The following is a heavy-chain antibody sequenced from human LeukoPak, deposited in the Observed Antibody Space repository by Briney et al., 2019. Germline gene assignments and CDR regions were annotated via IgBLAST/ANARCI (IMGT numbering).Heavy chain of an antibody. Sequence: SGGSLRLSCAVSGFTFSNYAMSWVRQAPGKGLEWVSAISGSGSNTYYSDSVKGRFTISRDNSKNTLYLQMNSLRAEDTAVYYCAKEPICGGGSCYSRCFDYWGQGTLVTVSS. CDR1: GFTFSNYA. CDR3: AKEPICGGGSCYSRCFDY. J-gene: IGHJ4*02. V-gene: IGHV3-23*01. CDR2: ISGSGSNT. D-gene: IGHD2-15*01.